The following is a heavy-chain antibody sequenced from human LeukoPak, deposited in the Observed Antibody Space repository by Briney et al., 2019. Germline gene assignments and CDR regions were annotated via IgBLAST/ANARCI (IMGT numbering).Heavy chain of an antibody. D-gene: IGHD6-19*01. J-gene: IGHJ4*02. CDR3: ARDASALY. Sequence: GGSLRLSCAASGFTFSSYEMHWVRQAPGKGLEWVSYISSSGSTIYYADSVKGRFTISRDNARDSLYLQMNSLRDDDTSVYFCARDASALYWGRGTLVTVSS. V-gene: IGHV3-48*03. CDR2: ISSSGSTI. CDR1: GFTFSSYE.